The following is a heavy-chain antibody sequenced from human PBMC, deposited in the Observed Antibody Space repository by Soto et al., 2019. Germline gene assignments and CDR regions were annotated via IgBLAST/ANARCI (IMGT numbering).Heavy chain of an antibody. Sequence: SETLSLTCTVSGGSISDDTYYWGWIRQPPGKGLEWIGSMYYSGTSSYNPSLKSRVTISVDRSKNQFSLKLSSVTAADTAVYYCARVPGYWGQGTLVTVSS. CDR3: ARVPGY. CDR1: GGSISDDTYY. V-gene: IGHV4-39*07. CDR2: MYYSGTS. J-gene: IGHJ4*02.